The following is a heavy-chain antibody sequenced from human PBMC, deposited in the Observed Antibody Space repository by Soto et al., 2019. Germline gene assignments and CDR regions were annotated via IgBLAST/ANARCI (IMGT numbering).Heavy chain of an antibody. V-gene: IGHV4-61*08. J-gene: IGHJ3*02. D-gene: IGHD6-13*01. CDR2: IYYSGST. CDR3: ARSGTLGIANAFDI. CDR1: GGSISSGGYY. Sequence: SETLSLTCTVSGGSISSGGYYWSWIRQHPGKGLEWIGYIYYSGSTNYNPSLKSRVTISVDTSKNQFSLKLSSVTAADTAVYYCARSGTLGIANAFDIWGQRTMVTVSS.